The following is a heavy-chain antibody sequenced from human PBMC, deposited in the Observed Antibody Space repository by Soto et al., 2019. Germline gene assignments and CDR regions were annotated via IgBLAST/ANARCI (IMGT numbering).Heavy chain of an antibody. CDR2: SYYSGTT. Sequence: SSETLSLTCTVSGASISVHSYYWTWIRQPPGKGLEWSGSSYYSGTTYCNPSLKSRATISVDTSKNQFSLRLTSVTAADTALYYCTRRYNSNHNYFDPWGPGALVTVSS. D-gene: IGHD3-9*01. V-gene: IGHV4-39*01. CDR3: TRRYNSNHNYFDP. J-gene: IGHJ5*02. CDR1: GASISVHSYY.